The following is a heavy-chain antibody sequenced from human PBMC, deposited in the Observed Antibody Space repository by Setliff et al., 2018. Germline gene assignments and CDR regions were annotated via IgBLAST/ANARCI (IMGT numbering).Heavy chain of an antibody. Sequence: ASVKVSCKASGYTFAGYYMHWMRQAPGQGLEWMGWINPNSGGANYAQKFQGRVTMTRDTSISTGYMELSRLRSDDTAVYYCARRWETGDQDAYDIWGQGTMVTVSS. CDR2: INPNSGGA. J-gene: IGHJ3*02. D-gene: IGHD7-27*01. CDR3: ARRWETGDQDAYDI. V-gene: IGHV1-2*02. CDR1: GYTFAGYY.